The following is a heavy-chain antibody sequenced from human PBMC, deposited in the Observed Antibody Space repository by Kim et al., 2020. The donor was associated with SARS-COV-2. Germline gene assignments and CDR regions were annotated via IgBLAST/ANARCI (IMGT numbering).Heavy chain of an antibody. J-gene: IGHJ4*02. CDR3: ARGPLGGPGAYGY. CDR2: IYYSGST. CDR1: GGSISSYY. Sequence: SETLSLTCTVSGGSISSYYWNWIRQSPGTGLEWIGHIYYSGSTNYNPSLKSRVTISVDTSKNQFSLKLNSVTAADTAVYYCARGPLGGPGAYGYWGQGTLVTVSS. D-gene: IGHD3-10*01. V-gene: IGHV4-59*01.